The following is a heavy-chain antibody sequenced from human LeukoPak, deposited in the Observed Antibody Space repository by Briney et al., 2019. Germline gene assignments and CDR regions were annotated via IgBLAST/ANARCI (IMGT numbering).Heavy chain of an antibody. J-gene: IGHJ4*02. CDR1: GFTFSSYV. V-gene: IGHV3-30*02. Sequence: GGSLTLSCSASGFTFSSYVMHWLRHAPGKALECWAFIWYYGSKKDYATSVQGRFTISRDNSKNTLYLQMNSLRAEDTAVYYCAKDSGLYSVVVLAAMGYYFDYWGQGTLVTVSS. D-gene: IGHD2-2*01. CDR3: AKDSGLYSVVVLAAMGYYFDY. CDR2: IWYYGSKK.